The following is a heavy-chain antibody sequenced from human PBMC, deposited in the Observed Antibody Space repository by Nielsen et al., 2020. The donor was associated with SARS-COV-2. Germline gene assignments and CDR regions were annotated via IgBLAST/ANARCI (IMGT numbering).Heavy chain of an antibody. D-gene: IGHD2-15*01. Sequence: ASVKVSCKASGYTFTSYYMHWVRQAPGQGLEWMGIINPSGGSTSYAQKFQGRVTMTRDTSTSTVYMELSSLRSEDTAVYYCARGGYCSGGSCYSDYYYGMDVWGQGTLVTVSS. CDR3: ARGGYCSGGSCYSDYYYGMDV. J-gene: IGHJ6*02. CDR1: GYTFTSYY. CDR2: INPSGGST. V-gene: IGHV1-46*01.